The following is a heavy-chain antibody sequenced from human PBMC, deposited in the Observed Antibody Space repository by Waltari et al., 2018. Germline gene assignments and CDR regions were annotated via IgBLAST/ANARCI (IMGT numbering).Heavy chain of an antibody. CDR2: ISSSCSTI. CDR3: AREASSGWPYYYYGMDV. Sequence: EVQLVESGGGLVQPGGSLRLSCSASGFTFSCYEMNWVRQAPGEGLGWVSYISSSCSTIYYADAVKGRVTISSDNAKNSLYLQMNSLRAEDTAVYYCAREASSGWPYYYYGMDVWGQGTTVTVSS. CDR1: GFTFSCYE. V-gene: IGHV3-48*03. D-gene: IGHD6-19*01. J-gene: IGHJ6*02.